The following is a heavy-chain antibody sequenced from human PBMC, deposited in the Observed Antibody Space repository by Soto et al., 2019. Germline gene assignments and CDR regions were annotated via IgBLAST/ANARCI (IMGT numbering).Heavy chain of an antibody. J-gene: IGHJ6*02. CDR3: ARAHRYSGSYYYYYGMDV. CDR1: GGTFSSYA. Sequence: QDQLVQSGSEVKKPGSSVKVSCKASGGTFSSYAISWVRQAPGQGPEWMGGIIPIFGTANYAQKFQGRVTITADESTSTAYMERSRLRSEDTAVYYCARAHRYSGSYYYYYGMDVWGQGTTVTVSS. V-gene: IGHV1-69*12. CDR2: IIPIFGTA. D-gene: IGHD1-26*01.